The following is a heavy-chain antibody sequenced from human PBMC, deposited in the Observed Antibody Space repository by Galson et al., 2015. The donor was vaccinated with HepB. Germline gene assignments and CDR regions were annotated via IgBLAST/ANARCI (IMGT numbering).Heavy chain of an antibody. CDR3: ARGRASYSSGEYYYYGMDV. D-gene: IGHD6-19*01. CDR1: GGTFSSYA. J-gene: IGHJ6*02. V-gene: IGHV1-69*06. CDR2: IIPIFGTA. Sequence: SVKVSCKASGGTFSSYAISWVRQAPGQGLEWMGGIIPIFGTANYAQKFQGRVTITADKSTSTAYMELSSLRSEDTAVYYCARGRASYSSGEYYYYGMDVWGQGTTVTVSS.